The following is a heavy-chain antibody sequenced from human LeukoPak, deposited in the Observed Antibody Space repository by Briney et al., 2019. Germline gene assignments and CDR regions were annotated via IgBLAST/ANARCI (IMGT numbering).Heavy chain of an antibody. D-gene: IGHD3-22*01. Sequence: GASVTVSCKASGGTFSSYAISWVRQAPGQGLEWMGGIIPIFGTANYAQKFQGRVTITAGKSTSTAYVELSSLRSEDTAVYYCASDYYDSSGYYGGQGYWGQGTLVTVSS. CDR2: IIPIFGTA. J-gene: IGHJ4*02. V-gene: IGHV1-69*06. CDR1: GGTFSSYA. CDR3: ASDYYDSSGYYGGQGY.